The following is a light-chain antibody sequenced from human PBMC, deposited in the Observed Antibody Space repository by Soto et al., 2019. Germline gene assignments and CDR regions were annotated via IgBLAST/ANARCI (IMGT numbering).Light chain of an antibody. V-gene: IGLV4-60*02. CDR2: LEGSGIY. J-gene: IGLJ3*02. Sequence: QLVLTQSSSASASLGSSVKLTCTLNSGHSNYIIAWHQQQPGKAPRFLMHLEGSGIYNKGSGVPDRFSGSSSGTDRYLTIPTPHFGDEAINYCEPWGSSTGVFVGGT. CDR1: SGHSNYI. CDR3: EPWGSSTGV.